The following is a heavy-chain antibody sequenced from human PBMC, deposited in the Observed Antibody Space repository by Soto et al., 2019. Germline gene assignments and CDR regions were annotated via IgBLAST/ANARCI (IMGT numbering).Heavy chain of an antibody. CDR3: GRGHSSGWYYFDY. D-gene: IGHD6-19*01. J-gene: IGHJ4*02. CDR1: GGSISSYY. CDR2: IYYSGST. V-gene: IGHV4-59*08. Sequence: SETLSFTCTFSGGSISSYYWSLIRQPPGKGLEWIGYIYYSGSTNYNPSLKSRVTISVDTSKNQFSLKLSSVTAADTAVYYCGRGHSSGWYYFDYWGQGTLVTVSS.